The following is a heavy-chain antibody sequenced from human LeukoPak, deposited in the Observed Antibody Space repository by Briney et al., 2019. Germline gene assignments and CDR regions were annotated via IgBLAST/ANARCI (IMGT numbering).Heavy chain of an antibody. Sequence: GGSLRLSCAASGFTFTTYGFNWVRQAPGKGLEWVSSISFSGSYIYYADSVKGRFTISRDNAKNSLYLQMNSLRAEDTAVYYCAREFFEQQLVLWGQGTLVTVSS. CDR1: GFTFTTYG. CDR2: ISFSGSYI. V-gene: IGHV3-21*01. CDR3: AREFFEQQLVL. D-gene: IGHD6-13*01. J-gene: IGHJ4*02.